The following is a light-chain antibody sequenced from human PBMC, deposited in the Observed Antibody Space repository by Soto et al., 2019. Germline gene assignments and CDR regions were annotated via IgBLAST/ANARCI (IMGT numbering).Light chain of an antibody. CDR2: LTS. V-gene: IGKV2-28*01. CDR1: QSLLQSNGYTY. J-gene: IGKJ1*01. Sequence: DIVMTQSPLSLPVTPGEPASISCRSSQSLLQSNGYTYLDWYLQKSGQSPQLLIYLTSIRASGVPDRFNGSGSGTDFTLEISKVEAEDVGVYYCMQALQTPPWTFGRGTKVEIK. CDR3: MQALQTPPWT.